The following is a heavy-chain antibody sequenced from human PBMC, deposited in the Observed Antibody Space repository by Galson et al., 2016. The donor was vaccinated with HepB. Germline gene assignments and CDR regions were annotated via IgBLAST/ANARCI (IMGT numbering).Heavy chain of an antibody. J-gene: IGHJ3*02. CDR2: IWFDGSLQ. CDR1: GFTFNNYA. CDR3: ARDRFQTAFDI. V-gene: IGHV3-33*01. Sequence: SLRLSCAASGFTFNNYAMHWVRQAPGKGLEWVSVIWFDGSLQYYEDSVKGRFTISRDNSKNTLYLQMSSLRAEDTAVYYCARDRFQTAFDIWGQGTMVTVSS.